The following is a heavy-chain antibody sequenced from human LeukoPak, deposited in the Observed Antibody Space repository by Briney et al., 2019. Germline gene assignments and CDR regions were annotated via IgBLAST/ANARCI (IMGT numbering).Heavy chain of an antibody. D-gene: IGHD3-3*01. CDR1: GVSLSTSGVG. CDR2: IYWDDDK. V-gene: IGHV2-5*02. Sequence: ESGPTLVKPTQTLTLTCTFYGVSLSTSGVGAGWIRRPPGKALELVALIYWDDDKRYSPSLENRLTITKDTSKSQVVLTLTNMDSVDTATYYCAHRRGRVVGGVVVDAAFDIWGQGTMVTVSS. J-gene: IGHJ3*02. CDR3: AHRRGRVVGGVVVDAAFDI.